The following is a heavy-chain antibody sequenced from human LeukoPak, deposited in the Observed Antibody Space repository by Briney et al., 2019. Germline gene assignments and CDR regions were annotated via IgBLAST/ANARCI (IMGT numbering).Heavy chain of an antibody. Sequence: GGSLRLSCAASGFTVSGNYMSWVRQAPGKGLEWVSVIYSGGSTYYADSVKGRFTISRDNSKNTLYLQMNSLRAEDTAVYYCARLGCSGGSCYSGEDYFDYWGQGTLVTVSS. CDR2: IYSGGST. CDR1: GFTVSGNY. D-gene: IGHD2-15*01. CDR3: ARLGCSGGSCYSGEDYFDY. V-gene: IGHV3-53*01. J-gene: IGHJ4*02.